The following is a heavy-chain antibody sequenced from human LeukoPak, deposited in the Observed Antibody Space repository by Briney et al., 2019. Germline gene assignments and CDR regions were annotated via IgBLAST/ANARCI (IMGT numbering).Heavy chain of an antibody. J-gene: IGHJ1*01. CDR1: GGTFSSYA. Sequence: SVKVSCKASGGTFSSYAISWVRQAPGQGLEWMGGIIPIFGTANYAQKFQGRLTITADESTSTAYMELSSLRSEDTAVYYCANSQLADYDRVGYFQHWGQGTLVTVSS. CDR2: IIPIFGTA. V-gene: IGHV1-69*13. D-gene: IGHD3-22*01. CDR3: ANSQLADYDRVGYFQH.